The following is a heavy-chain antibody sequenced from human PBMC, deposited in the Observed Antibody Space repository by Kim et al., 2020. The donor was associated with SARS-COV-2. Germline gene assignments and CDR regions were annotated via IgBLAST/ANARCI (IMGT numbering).Heavy chain of an antibody. CDR3: AKDKSKDFWMGLGY. J-gene: IGHJ4*02. D-gene: IGHD3-3*01. CDR1: GFTFDDYA. CDR2: ISWNSGSI. Sequence: GGSLRLSCAASGFTFDDYAMHWVRQAPGKGLEWLSGISWNSGSIGYADSVKGRFTISRDNAKNSLYLQMNSLRAEDTALYYCAKDKSKDFWMGLGYWGQGTLVTVSS. V-gene: IGHV3-9*01.